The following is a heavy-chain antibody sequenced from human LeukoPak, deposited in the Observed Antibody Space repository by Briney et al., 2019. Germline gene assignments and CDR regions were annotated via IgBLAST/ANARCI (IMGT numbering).Heavy chain of an antibody. CDR1: GGTFTSYA. V-gene: IGHV1-69*06. Sequence: ASVKVSYKASGGTFTSYAITWVRQAPGQGLGWMRGIIPIFGTATYAKTFQGRVTIIADKSTSTAYMELSSLRSEDTAVYYCARDGYYGSGSYFDYWGQGTLVTVSS. J-gene: IGHJ4*02. CDR3: ARDGYYGSGSYFDY. CDR2: IIPIFGTA. D-gene: IGHD3-10*01.